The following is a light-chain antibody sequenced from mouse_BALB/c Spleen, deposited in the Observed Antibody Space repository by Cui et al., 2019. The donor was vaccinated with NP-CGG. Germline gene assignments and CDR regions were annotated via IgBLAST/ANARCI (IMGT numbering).Light chain of an antibody. V-gene: IGLV2*02. Sequence: QAVVTQDYAVTTLPCGTVILICRSSTGAVTTSNYANWVQEKPDHFFTVLIGGTSNRAPDVPVRFSGSLIGDKAALTITGAQTEDDAMYFCALWYSTHWVFGGGTKLTVL. CDR2: GTS. J-gene: IGLJ1*01. CDR3: ALWYSTHWV. CDR1: TGAVTTSNY.